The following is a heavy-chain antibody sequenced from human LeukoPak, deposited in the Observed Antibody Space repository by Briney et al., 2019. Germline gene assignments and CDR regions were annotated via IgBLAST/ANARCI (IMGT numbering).Heavy chain of an antibody. J-gene: IGHJ4*02. CDR3: ARGAASGTSRFDY. CDR1: GFTFSSYA. CDR2: ISGSGGST. Sequence: GGSLRLSCAASGFTFSSYAMSWVRQAPGKGLEWVSAISGSGGSTYYADSVKGRFTISRDNSKNTLYLQMNSQRAEDTAVYYCARGAASGTSRFDYWGQGTLVTVSS. V-gene: IGHV3-23*01. D-gene: IGHD6-13*01.